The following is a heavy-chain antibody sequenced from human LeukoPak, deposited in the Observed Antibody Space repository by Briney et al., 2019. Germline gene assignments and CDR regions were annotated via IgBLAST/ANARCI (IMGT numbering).Heavy chain of an antibody. J-gene: IGHJ6*03. CDR1: GFSLNDYT. CDR3: AKDWAMIREDYYMDV. D-gene: IGHD3-10*01. CDR2: ITRDGSGT. Sequence: GGSLRLSCAASGFSLNDYTLHWVRQRPGKGLEWVAHITRDGSGTYYADSVKGRFTISRDNSKKSLYLQMNSLRIEDTASYYCAKDWAMIREDYYMDVWGKGTTVTVSS. V-gene: IGHV3-43*01.